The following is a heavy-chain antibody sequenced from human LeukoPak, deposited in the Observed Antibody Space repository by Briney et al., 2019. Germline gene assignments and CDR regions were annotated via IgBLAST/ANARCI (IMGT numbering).Heavy chain of an antibody. V-gene: IGHV3-74*01. CDR1: GFTFSSYW. CDR2: INSDGSST. D-gene: IGHD1-1*01. Sequence: GSLRLSCAASGFTFSSYWMHWDRQAPGKGLVWVSRINSDGSSTSYADSVKGRFTISRDNAKNTLYLQMNSLRAEDTAVYYCARDRDRFWNDANDAFDIWGQGTMVTVSS. J-gene: IGHJ3*02. CDR3: ARDRDRFWNDANDAFDI.